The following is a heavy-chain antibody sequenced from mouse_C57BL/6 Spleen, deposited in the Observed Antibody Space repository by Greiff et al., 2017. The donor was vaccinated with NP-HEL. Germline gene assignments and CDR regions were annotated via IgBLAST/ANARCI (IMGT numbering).Heavy chain of an antibody. J-gene: IGHJ4*01. CDR3: ARDLYGNYGYYAMGY. CDR2: INPSSGYT. V-gene: IGHV1-7*01. D-gene: IGHD2-1*01. Sequence: VQLQQSGAELAKPGASVKLSCKASGYTFTSYWMHWVKQRPGQGLEWIGYINPSSGYTKYNQQFKDQATLTVDKSSSTAYMQLSSLTYEDSAVYYCARDLYGNYGYYAMGYWGQGVSVTVSS. CDR1: GYTFTSYW.